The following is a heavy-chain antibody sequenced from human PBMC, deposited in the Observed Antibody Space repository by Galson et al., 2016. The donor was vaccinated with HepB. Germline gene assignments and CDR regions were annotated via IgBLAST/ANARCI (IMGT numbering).Heavy chain of an antibody. V-gene: IGHV3-53*01. CDR1: GFTVSSNY. D-gene: IGHD4-23*01. J-gene: IGHJ2*01. Sequence: SLRLSCAASGFTVSSNYMSWVRQAPGKGLEWVSVIYSGGSTYYADSVKGRFTISRDTSKNTLYLQMNSLRAEDTAVYYCAREHGGKRHVNWFFDLWGRGAMVTGSS. CDR3: AREHGGKRHVNWFFDL. CDR2: IYSGGST.